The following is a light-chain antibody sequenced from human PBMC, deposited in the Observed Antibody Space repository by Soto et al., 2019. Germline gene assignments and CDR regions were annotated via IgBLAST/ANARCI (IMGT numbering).Light chain of an antibody. J-gene: IGKJ5*01. CDR1: QSVSSS. V-gene: IGKV3-11*01. CDR2: DAS. CDR3: QQRSNWPPIT. Sequence: EIVLTQSPATLSVSPGERATLSCRASQSVSSSLAWYQQKPGQAPRLLIYDASDRATGIPGRFSGSGSGTDFTLTISSLEPEDFAVYYCQQRSNWPPITFGQGTRLEIK.